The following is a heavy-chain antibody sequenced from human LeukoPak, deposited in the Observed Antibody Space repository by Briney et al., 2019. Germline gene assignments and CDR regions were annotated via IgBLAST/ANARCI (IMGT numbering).Heavy chain of an antibody. CDR2: IYSGGNT. Sequence: GGSLRLSCAVSGFTFSSYSMNWVRQAPGKGLEWVSVIYSGGNTYYADSVKGRFTISRDNSKNTLYLQMNSLRAEDTAVYYCVSRYSSSSGNYWGQGTLVTVSS. CDR3: VSRYSSSSGNY. V-gene: IGHV3-66*01. CDR1: GFTFSSYS. J-gene: IGHJ4*02. D-gene: IGHD6-6*01.